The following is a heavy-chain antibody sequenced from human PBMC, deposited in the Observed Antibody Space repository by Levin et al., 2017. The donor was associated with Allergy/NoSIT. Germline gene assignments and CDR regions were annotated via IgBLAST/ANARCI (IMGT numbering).Heavy chain of an antibody. CDR1: GFAFSSYA. D-gene: IGHD2-15*01. J-gene: IGHJ4*02. Sequence: PGGSLRLSCAASGFAFSSYAMTWVRQAPGKGLDYVSSITEFSDNIYYAYSVRGRFTISRDDAHNSLYLQMESLRAEDTAVYYCVRVSAVSGDHYADYWGQGALVTVSS. CDR3: VRVSAVSGDHYADY. V-gene: IGHV3-21*01. CDR2: ITEFSDNI.